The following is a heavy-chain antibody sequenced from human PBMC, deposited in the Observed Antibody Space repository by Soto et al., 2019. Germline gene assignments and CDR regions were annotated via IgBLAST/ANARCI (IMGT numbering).Heavy chain of an antibody. V-gene: IGHV4-30-4*01. CDR3: ARDRSHNWFEP. J-gene: IGHJ5*02. CDR1: VGSISSGDYY. Sequence: PSETLSLTCTVSVGSISSGDYYLSWIRQPPGKGLEWIGYIYYSWSTYYNPSLKSRVTISVDTSKNQFSLKLSSVTAADTAVYYCARDRSHNWFEPWGQGTMVTVSS. CDR2: IYYSWST.